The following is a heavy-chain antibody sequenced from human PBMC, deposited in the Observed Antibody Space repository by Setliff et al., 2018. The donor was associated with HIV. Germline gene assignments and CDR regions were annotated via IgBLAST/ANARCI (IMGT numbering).Heavy chain of an antibody. D-gene: IGHD3-9*01. J-gene: IGHJ3*02. CDR2: IYPSVSDT. V-gene: IGHV5-51*01. CDR1: GDKYSNYW. Sequence: GEYLKISCKASGDKYSNYWPGWVRQMPGEGLEWIGVIYPSVSDTRYSPSFNGQVTISADKSINTAYLQWSGLRASYTAMYYCAKGGGLSFGYHAWFVKIWGQGTLVTVSS. CDR3: AKGGGLSFGYHAWFVKI.